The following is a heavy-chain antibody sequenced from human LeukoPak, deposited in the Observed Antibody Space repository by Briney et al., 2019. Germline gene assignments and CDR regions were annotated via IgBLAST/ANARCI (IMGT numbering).Heavy chain of an antibody. J-gene: IGHJ4*02. CDR2: IYYSGST. V-gene: IGHV4-59*01. CDR1: GGSISSYY. CDR3: ARARRIAAAGYYFDY. Sequence: PSETLSLTCTVSGGSISSYYWSWIRQPPGKGLEWIGYIYYSGSTNYNPSLKSRVTISVDTSKNQFSLKLSSVTAADTAVYYCARARRIAAAGYYFDYWGQGTLVTVSS. D-gene: IGHD6-13*01.